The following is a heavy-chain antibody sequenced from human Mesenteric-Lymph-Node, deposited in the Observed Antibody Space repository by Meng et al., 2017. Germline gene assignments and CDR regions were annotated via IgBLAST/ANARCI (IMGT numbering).Heavy chain of an antibody. J-gene: IGHJ4*02. V-gene: IGHV4-61*02. Sequence: SETLSLTCTVSGGSISSGTYRWSWIRQSAGKGLEWIGRIYTSGSTNYNPSLKSRVTISVDTSKNQFSLKLSSVTAADTAVYYCARETSDGGYYFDSWGQGTLVTVSS. CDR2: IYTSGST. D-gene: IGHD4-23*01. CDR3: ARETSDGGYYFDS. CDR1: GGSISSGTYR.